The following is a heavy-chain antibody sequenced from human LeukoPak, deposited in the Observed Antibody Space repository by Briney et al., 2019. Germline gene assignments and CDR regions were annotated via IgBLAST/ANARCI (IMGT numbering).Heavy chain of an antibody. V-gene: IGHV3-23*01. Sequence: PGGSLRLSCAASGFTFSSYAMSWVRQAPGKGLEWVSTISGSGGSTYYADSVKGRFTISRDNSKNTLYLQMNSLRAEDTAVYYCAKSGGDYYGSNWFDPWGQGTLVTVSS. D-gene: IGHD3-10*01. CDR2: ISGSGGST. CDR3: AKSGGDYYGSNWFDP. J-gene: IGHJ5*02. CDR1: GFTFSSYA.